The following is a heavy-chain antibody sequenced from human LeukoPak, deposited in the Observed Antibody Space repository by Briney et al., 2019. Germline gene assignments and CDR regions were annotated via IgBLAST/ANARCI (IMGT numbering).Heavy chain of an antibody. V-gene: IGHV3-11*06. CDR3: ASAAAGKDY. J-gene: IGHJ4*02. Sequence: SGGSLRLSCAASGFTFSGYYMSWIRQAPGKGLEWVSYISSSSSYTNYADSVKGRFTISRDNAKNSLYLQMNSLRAEDTAVYYCASAAAGKDYWGQGTLVTVSS. CDR1: GFTFSGYY. CDR2: ISSSSSYT. D-gene: IGHD6-13*01.